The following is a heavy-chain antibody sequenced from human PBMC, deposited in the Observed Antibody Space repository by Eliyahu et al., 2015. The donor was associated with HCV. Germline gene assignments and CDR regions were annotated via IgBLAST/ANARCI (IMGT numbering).Heavy chain of an antibody. CDR1: GGSISSAGYY. J-gene: IGHJ4*02. CDR2: ISNGGDT. V-gene: IGHV4-31*03. D-gene: IGHD3-3*01. CDR3: AKRGSTFERQAFDS. Sequence: QVQLQESGPGLVKPSQTLSLTCSVSGGSISSAGYYWNWIRQHPAKGLEWIGYISNGGDTYYNPSLNSRVTMSIDTSENQFSLKLSSVTAADTAVYFCAKRGSTFERQAFDSWGQGTLVTVSS.